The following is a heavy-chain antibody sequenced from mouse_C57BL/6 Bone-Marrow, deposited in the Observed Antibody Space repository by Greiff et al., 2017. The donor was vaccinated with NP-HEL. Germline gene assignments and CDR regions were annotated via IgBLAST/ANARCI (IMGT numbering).Heavy chain of an antibody. CDR1: GYSITSGYD. D-gene: IGHD3-3*01. CDR2: ISYSGST. J-gene: IGHJ3*01. CDR3: AREGRGGLAY. V-gene: IGHV3-1*01. Sequence: EVQGVESGPGMVKPSQSLSLTCTVTGYSITSGYDWHWIRHFPGNKLEWMGYISYSGSTNYNPSLKSRISITHDTSKNHFFLKLNSVTTEDTATYYCAREGRGGLAYWGQGTLVTVSA.